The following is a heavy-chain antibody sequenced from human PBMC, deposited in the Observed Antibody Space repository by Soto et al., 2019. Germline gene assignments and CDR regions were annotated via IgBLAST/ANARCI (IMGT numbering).Heavy chain of an antibody. CDR3: AKVNGYSSSSGEFDY. J-gene: IGHJ4*02. CDR2: ISWNSGSI. Sequence: GGSLRLSCAASGFTFDDYAMHWVRQAPGKGLEWVSGISWNSGSIGYADSVKGRFTISRDNAKNSLYLQMNSLRAEDTALYYCAKVNGYSSSSGEFDYWGQGTLVTVSS. D-gene: IGHD6-6*01. CDR1: GFTFDDYA. V-gene: IGHV3-9*01.